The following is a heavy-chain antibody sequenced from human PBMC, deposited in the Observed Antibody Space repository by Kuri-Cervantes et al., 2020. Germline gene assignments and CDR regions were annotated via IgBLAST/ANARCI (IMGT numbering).Heavy chain of an antibody. V-gene: IGHV4-38-2*01. CDR3: ARQGGMQWLAPFYFDY. D-gene: IGHD6-19*01. J-gene: IGHJ4*02. CDR2: IYHNGGS. CDR1: NYSITSGFY. Sequence: SETLSLTCVISNYSITSGFYWGWIRRPPGKGLEWIATIYHNGGSYYAPSLKNRVTISVDTSKNQISLRLSSVTAADTAMYFCARQGGMQWLAPFYFDYWGQGILVTVSS.